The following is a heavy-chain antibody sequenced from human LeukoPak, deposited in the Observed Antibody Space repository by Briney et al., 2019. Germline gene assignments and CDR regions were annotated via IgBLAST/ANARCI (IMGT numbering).Heavy chain of an antibody. V-gene: IGHV3-74*01. Sequence: PGRSLRLSCAASGFTLSRYWMHWVRQVPGKGLVCVSYISSDGSNTSYADSVNGRFTSSRDNAKNSLFLQMNSLRAEDTAFYYCAKLLRDATIYDFWGHGALVTVSS. D-gene: IGHD5-24*01. J-gene: IGHJ4*01. CDR3: AKLLRDATIYDF. CDR2: ISSDGSNT. CDR1: GFTLSRYW.